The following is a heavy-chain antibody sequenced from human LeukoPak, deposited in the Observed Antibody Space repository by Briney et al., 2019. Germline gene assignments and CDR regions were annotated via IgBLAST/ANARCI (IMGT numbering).Heavy chain of an antibody. J-gene: IGHJ4*02. CDR1: GYTFDDHW. Sequence: GGSLRLSCVASGYTFDDHWMTWVRQAPGKGLEWVAYIKRDGSKEDYVDSVKGRFTVSRDNAKNSLFLQMNILRVDDTAVYYCARWVGNDSGYFDYWGQGTLVTVSS. CDR2: IKRDGSKE. V-gene: IGHV3-7*03. CDR3: ARWVGNDSGYFDY. D-gene: IGHD3-22*01.